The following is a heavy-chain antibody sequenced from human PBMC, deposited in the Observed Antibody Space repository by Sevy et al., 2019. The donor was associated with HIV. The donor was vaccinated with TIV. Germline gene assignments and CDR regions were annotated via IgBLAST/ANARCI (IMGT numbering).Heavy chain of an antibody. Sequence: SETLSLTCAVYGGSFSGYYWSWIRQPPGKGLEWIGEINHSGSTNYNPSLKSRVTISVDTSKNQFSLKLSSVTAADTAVYSCARGGGTQSYYDFWSGYYLPNNWFDPWGQGTLVTVSS. J-gene: IGHJ5*02. V-gene: IGHV4-34*01. CDR2: INHSGST. CDR3: ARGGGTQSYYDFWSGYYLPNNWFDP. D-gene: IGHD3-3*01. CDR1: GGSFSGYY.